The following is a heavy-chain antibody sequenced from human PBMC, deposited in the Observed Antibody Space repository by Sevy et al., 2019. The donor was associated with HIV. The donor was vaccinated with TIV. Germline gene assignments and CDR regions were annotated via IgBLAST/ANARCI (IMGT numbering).Heavy chain of an antibody. CDR1: GFFFSNFW. CDR3: ARASYSGVSSAFGWFAP. Sequence: GGSLRLSCEASGFFFSNFWMHWVRQTPGKGLEWVSRIEKGGSKTFSADSVRGRFIVSRDNSKKTMSLQMNSRGVEDSAIYYWARASYSGVSSAFGWFAPLGQGTLVTVSS. V-gene: IGHV3-74*01. CDR2: IEKGGSKT. D-gene: IGHD1-26*01. J-gene: IGHJ5*02.